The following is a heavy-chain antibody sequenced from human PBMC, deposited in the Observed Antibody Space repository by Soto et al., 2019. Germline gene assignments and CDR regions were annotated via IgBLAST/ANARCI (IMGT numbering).Heavy chain of an antibody. CDR3: LRDPRSGACEV. CDR2: LDAEGSAC. J-gene: IGHJ3*01. V-gene: IGHV3-7*01. Sequence: SLRLSCGASGFTFTTVWMTRDRQAPGNRLKWVAHLDAEGSACGSVDSVKGRFPITSDTAKNSLFLQVNSLRVEDKAVYYCLRDPRSGACEVWGPGSMV. CDR1: GFTFTTVW. D-gene: IGHD2-21*02.